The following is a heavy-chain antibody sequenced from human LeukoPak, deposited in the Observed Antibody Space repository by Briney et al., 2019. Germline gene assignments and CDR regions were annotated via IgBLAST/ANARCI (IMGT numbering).Heavy chain of an antibody. CDR3: GTLLSNGPFDY. J-gene: IGHJ4*02. CDR1: GGTFSSYA. CDR2: IYPNSGAT. Sequence: ASVKVSCKASGGTFSSYAISWVRQAPGQGLEWMGWIYPNSGATKYAQKFQGRVTMTRDTSISTAYMEPSGLRSDDTAVYYCGTLLSNGPFDYWGQGSLVTVSS. V-gene: IGHV1-2*02.